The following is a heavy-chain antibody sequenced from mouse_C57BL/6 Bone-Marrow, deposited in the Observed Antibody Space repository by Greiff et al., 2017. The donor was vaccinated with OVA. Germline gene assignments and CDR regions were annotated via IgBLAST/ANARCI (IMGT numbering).Heavy chain of an antibody. J-gene: IGHJ3*01. V-gene: IGHV1-69*01. CDR3: ARESSGYVEFAY. Sequence: QVHVKQPGAELVLPGASVKLSCTASGYTFTSYWMHWVQQRPGQGLEWIGEIDPSDSYTNYKQKFKGKSTLTVDKSSSTAYMQLSSLTSEDSAVYYCARESSGYVEFAYWGQGTLVTVSA. CDR2: IDPSDSYT. D-gene: IGHD3-2*02. CDR1: GYTFTSYW.